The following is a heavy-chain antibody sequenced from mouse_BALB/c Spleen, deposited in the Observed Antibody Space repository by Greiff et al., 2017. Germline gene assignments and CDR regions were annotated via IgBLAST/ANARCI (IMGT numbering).Heavy chain of an antibody. CDR2: INPSSGYT. Sequence: VQVVESGAELARPGASVKMSCKASGYTFTSYTMHWVKQRPGQGLEWIGYINPSSGYTNYNQKFKDKATLTADKSSSTAYMQLSSLTSEDSAVYYCARDGNYAMDYWGQGTSVTVSS. V-gene: IGHV1-4*01. CDR3: ARDGNYAMDY. CDR1: GYTFTSYT. J-gene: IGHJ4*01. D-gene: IGHD2-1*01.